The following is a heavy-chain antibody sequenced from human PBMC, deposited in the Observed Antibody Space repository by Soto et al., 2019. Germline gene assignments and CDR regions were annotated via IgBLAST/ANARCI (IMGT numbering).Heavy chain of an antibody. J-gene: IGHJ5*02. V-gene: IGHV5-51*01. CDR2: IYPGDSDT. CDR3: ARRGRYCSGGSCPENWFDP. CDR1: GYSFTSYW. D-gene: IGHD2-15*01. Sequence: GESLKISCKGSGYSFTSYWIGWVRQMPGKGLEWMGIIYPGDSDTRYSPSFQGQVTISADKSISTAYLQWSSLKASDTAMYYCARRGRYCSGGSCPENWFDPWGQGTLVTVSS.